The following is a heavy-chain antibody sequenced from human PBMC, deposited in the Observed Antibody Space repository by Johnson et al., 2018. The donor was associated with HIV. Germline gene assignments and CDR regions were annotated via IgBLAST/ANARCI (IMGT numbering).Heavy chain of an antibody. Sequence: QVQLVESGGGVVQPGRSRRLSCAASGFTFSSYGMHWVRQAPGKGLEWVALISYDGSNKYYADSVKGRFTISRDNSKNTLYLQMNSLRAEDTALYYRAKDSWGSWSYSLDVWGQGTMVSVSS. CDR1: GFTFSSYG. CDR3: AKDSWGSWSYSLDV. D-gene: IGHD3-16*01. V-gene: IGHV3-30*18. CDR2: ISYDGSNK. J-gene: IGHJ3*01.